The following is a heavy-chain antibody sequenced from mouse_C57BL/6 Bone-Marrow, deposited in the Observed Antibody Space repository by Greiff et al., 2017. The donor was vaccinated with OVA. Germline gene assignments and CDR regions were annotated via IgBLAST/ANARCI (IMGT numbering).Heavy chain of an antibody. V-gene: IGHV1-52*01. J-gene: IGHJ2*01. CDR1: GYTFTSYW. CDR2: IDPSDSET. Sequence: QVQLQQPGAELVRPGSSVKLSCKASGYTFTSYWMHWVKQRPIQGLEWIGNIDPSDSETPYNQKFKDKATLTVDKSSSTAYMQLSSLTSEDSAVYYCARLGYYGSRRDYFDYWGQGTTRTVSS. CDR3: ARLGYYGSRRDYFDY. D-gene: IGHD1-1*01.